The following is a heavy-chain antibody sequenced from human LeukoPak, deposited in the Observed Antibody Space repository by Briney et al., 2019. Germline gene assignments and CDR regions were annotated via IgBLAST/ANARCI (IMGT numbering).Heavy chain of an antibody. CDR1: GYSISSSYY. Sequence: SETLSITCAVSGYSISSSYYWGWIRQPPGKGLEWTGSIYHSGSTYYNPSLKSRVTISVDTSKSQFSLKLSSVTAADTAVYYCARDVSSSSWTVHYWGQGTLVTVSS. CDR2: IYHSGST. CDR3: ARDVSSSSWTVHY. J-gene: IGHJ4*02. V-gene: IGHV4-38-2*01. D-gene: IGHD6-13*01.